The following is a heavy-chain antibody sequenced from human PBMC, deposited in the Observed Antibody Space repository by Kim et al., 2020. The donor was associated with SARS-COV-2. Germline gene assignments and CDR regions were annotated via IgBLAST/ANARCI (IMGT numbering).Heavy chain of an antibody. D-gene: IGHD3-10*01. Sequence: GGSLRLSCAASGFTFSSYAMSWVRQAPGKGLEWVSAISGSGGSTYYADSVKGRFTISRDNSKNTLYLQMNSLRAEDTAVYYCAKPPGGSGSKIGYMDVWGQGTTVTVSS. CDR1: GFTFSSYA. CDR3: AKPPGGSGSKIGYMDV. J-gene: IGHJ6*02. V-gene: IGHV3-23*01. CDR2: ISGSGGST.